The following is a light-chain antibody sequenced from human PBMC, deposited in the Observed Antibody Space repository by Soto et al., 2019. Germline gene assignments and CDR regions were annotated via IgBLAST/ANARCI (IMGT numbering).Light chain of an antibody. CDR1: RSDVGGYNY. Sequence: QSALTQPASVSGSPGQSITISCTGTRSDVGGYNYVSWYQQHPGKAPKLMIYDVSNRPSGVSNRFSGSKSDNTASLTISGLQAEDEADYYCSSYTSSSNVVFGGGTKLTVL. CDR2: DVS. CDR3: SSYTSSSNVV. J-gene: IGLJ2*01. V-gene: IGLV2-14*01.